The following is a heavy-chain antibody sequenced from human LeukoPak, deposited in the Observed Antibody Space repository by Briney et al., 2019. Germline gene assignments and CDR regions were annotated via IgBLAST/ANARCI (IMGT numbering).Heavy chain of an antibody. CDR1: GFTVSSNY. Sequence: GGSLRLSCAASGFTVSSNYMTWVRQAPGKGLEWVSVIYSDGTTYYADSVKGRFTISRDNSKNTLYLQMNSLRAEDTAVYYCAKATTVVTYGYWGQGTLVTVSS. V-gene: IGHV3-53*01. D-gene: IGHD4-23*01. CDR3: AKATTVVTYGY. CDR2: IYSDGTT. J-gene: IGHJ4*02.